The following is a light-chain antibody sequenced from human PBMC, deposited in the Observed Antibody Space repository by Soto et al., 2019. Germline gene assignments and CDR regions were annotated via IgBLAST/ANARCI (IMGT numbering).Light chain of an antibody. V-gene: IGKV4-1*01. CDR1: QSVLYSSNNKNY. Sequence: ILMTQSPDSLAVSLGERATINCKSSQSVLYSSNNKNYLAWYQQKPGQPPKLLIYWASTRESGVPDRFSGSGSGTDFTLTISSLQAEDVAVYYCQQYYSTPPTFGGGTKVDNK. CDR2: WAS. J-gene: IGKJ4*01. CDR3: QQYYSTPPT.